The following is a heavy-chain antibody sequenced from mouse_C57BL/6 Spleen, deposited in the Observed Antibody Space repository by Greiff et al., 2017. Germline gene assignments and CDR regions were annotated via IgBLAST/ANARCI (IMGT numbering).Heavy chain of an antibody. Sequence: EVQVVESGGGLVPPGGSLKLSCAASGFTFSDYGMSWVRQAPRRGPEWVAFIGNLAYSIYYADTVTSRFTISRENAKNTLYLEMGSLRSEETAMYYCARQGPFAMDDWGQGTSVTVSS. CDR1: GFTFSDYG. CDR3: ARQGPFAMDD. CDR2: IGNLAYSI. V-gene: IGHV5-15*01. J-gene: IGHJ4*01.